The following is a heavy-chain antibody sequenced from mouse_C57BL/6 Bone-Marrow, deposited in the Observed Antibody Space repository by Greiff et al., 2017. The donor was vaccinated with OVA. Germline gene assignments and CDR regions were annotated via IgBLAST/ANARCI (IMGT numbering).Heavy chain of an antibody. V-gene: IGHV1-54*01. Sequence: QVQLKESGAELVRPGTSVKVSCKASGYAFTNYLIEWVKQRPGQGLEWIGVINPGSGGTNYNEKFKGKATLTADKSSSTAYMQLSSLTSEDSAVYFCASSPYYYGSSLGYWGQGTTLTVSS. J-gene: IGHJ2*01. CDR1: GYAFTNYL. CDR2: INPGSGGT. CDR3: ASSPYYYGSSLGY. D-gene: IGHD1-1*01.